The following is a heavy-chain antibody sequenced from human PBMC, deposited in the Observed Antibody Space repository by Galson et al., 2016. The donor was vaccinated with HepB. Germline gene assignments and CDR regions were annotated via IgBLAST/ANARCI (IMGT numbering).Heavy chain of an antibody. CDR3: AREPVRLDDLLTGPPKNPDY. D-gene: IGHD3-9*01. J-gene: IGHJ4*02. Sequence: SLRLSCAASGFTFSRYEMNWVRQAPGKGPEWVSYISSSGTTIYYAGSVKGRFTISRDNAKNSLYLQMNSLRAEDTAVYYCAREPVRLDDLLTGPPKNPDYWGQGTLVTVSS. V-gene: IGHV3-48*03. CDR1: GFTFSRYE. CDR2: ISSSGTTI.